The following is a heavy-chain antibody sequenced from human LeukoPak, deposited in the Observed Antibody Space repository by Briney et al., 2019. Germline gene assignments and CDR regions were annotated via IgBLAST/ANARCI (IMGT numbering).Heavy chain of an antibody. CDR3: ARGVTMVRGVIDYYMDV. CDR2: IYYSGST. Sequence: SETLSLTCTVSGGSISSYYWSWLRQPRGKGLEWIGYIYYSGSTNYNPSLKSRVTISVDASKNQFSLKLSSVTAADTAVYYCARGVTMVRGVIDYYMDVWGKGTTVTVSS. CDR1: GGSISSYY. V-gene: IGHV4-59*01. D-gene: IGHD3-10*01. J-gene: IGHJ6*03.